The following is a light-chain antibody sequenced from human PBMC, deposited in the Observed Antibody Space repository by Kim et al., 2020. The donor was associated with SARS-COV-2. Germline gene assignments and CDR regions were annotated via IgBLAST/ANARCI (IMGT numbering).Light chain of an antibody. Sequence: EIVLTQSPGTLSLSPGERATLSCRASQSVGNNYLAWYQQKPGQAPRLLIYGASSRATGIPDRFSGSGSGTDFTLTLSRLEPEDFAVYYCQQYGSTPPYTFGQGTKLEIK. V-gene: IGKV3-20*01. J-gene: IGKJ2*01. CDR2: GAS. CDR3: QQYGSTPPYT. CDR1: QSVGNNY.